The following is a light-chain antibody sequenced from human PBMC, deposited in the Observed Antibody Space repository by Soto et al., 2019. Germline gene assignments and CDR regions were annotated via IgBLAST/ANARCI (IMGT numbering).Light chain of an antibody. J-gene: IGKJ4*01. Sequence: SVGDRVTIACRASQSISSWLAWYQQKPGKAPKLLIYKASSLESGVPSRFSGSGSGTEFTLTISSLQPDDFATYYCQQYNSYSRTFGGGTKVDIK. V-gene: IGKV1-5*03. CDR2: KAS. CDR3: QQYNSYSRT. CDR1: QSISSW.